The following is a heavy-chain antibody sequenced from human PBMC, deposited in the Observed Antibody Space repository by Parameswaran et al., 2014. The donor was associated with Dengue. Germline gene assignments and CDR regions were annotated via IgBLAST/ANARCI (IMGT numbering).Heavy chain of an antibody. Sequence: WVRQAPGQGLEWMGGIIPVFGRPTYAQKFQGRVTITADQSTRTAYMELTSLRYEDTAVYYCAKEKDNSGHYWFDPWGQGTQVTVSS. CDR2: IIPVFGRP. V-gene: IGHV1-69*01. J-gene: IGHJ5*02. D-gene: IGHD3-22*01. CDR3: AKEKDNSGHYWFDP.